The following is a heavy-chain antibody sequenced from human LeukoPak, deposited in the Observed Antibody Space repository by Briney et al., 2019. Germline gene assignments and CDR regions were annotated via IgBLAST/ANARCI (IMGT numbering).Heavy chain of an antibody. Sequence: PSETLSLTCTVSGGSIISYGWSWIRQPPGNGLEWIGYIYYTGSTNYNPSLNSRVTISVATSKNQFSLKLSTVTAADTAVYYCARVYTNSWYRGSLNFDYWGQGTRVTVSS. D-gene: IGHD6-13*01. CDR3: ARVYTNSWYRGSLNFDY. CDR2: IYYTGST. CDR1: GGSIISYG. J-gene: IGHJ4*02. V-gene: IGHV4-59*01.